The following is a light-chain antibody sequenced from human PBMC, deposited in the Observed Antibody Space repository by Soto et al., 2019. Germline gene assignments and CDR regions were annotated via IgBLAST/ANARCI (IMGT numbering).Light chain of an antibody. Sequence: IALKQSPATLALSPGDRATLSCRASQSVSSSYLAWYQHKPGQAPRLLIHGASSRVTGIPDRFSGSGSGTDFTLTITRLEPDDFAVYYCQQYQSLTFGGGTKVDI. CDR3: QQYQSLT. V-gene: IGKV3-20*01. CDR2: GAS. J-gene: IGKJ4*01. CDR1: QSVSSSY.